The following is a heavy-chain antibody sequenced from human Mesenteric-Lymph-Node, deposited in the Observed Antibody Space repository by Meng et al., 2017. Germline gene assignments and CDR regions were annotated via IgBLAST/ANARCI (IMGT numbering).Heavy chain of an antibody. V-gene: IGHV3-23*01. CDR3: AKALTTVTTAVDY. D-gene: IGHD4-17*01. Sequence: EAQLLESGGGLVHPGGSLRRSCAASGFTFSSNGMNWVRQAPGKGLEWVSSISGSGPVTYYADSVKGRFTISRDNSKNTLYLQMNSLKAEDTAVYYCAKALTTVTTAVDYWGQGTLVTVSS. CDR1: GFTFSSNG. J-gene: IGHJ4*02. CDR2: ISGSGPVT.